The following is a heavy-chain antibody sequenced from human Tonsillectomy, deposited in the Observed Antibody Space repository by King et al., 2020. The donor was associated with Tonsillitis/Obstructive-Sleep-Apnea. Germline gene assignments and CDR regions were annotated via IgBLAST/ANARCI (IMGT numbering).Heavy chain of an antibody. Sequence: VQLVESGGGVVQPGRSLRLSCAASGFTFSSYAMHWVRQAPGKGLEWVAVISYDGSNKYYADSVKGRFTISRDNSKNTLYLQMNSLRAEDTAVYYCARYRGYYDSSGYHPYGMDFWGQGTTVTVSS. D-gene: IGHD3-22*01. V-gene: IGHV3-30*04. J-gene: IGHJ6*02. CDR1: GFTFSSYA. CDR3: ARYRGYYDSSGYHPYGMDF. CDR2: ISYDGSNK.